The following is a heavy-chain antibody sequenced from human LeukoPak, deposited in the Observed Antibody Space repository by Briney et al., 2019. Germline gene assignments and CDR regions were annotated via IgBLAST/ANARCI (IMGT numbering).Heavy chain of an antibody. CDR3: AADGITIFGVVYGGFDY. CDR1: GYTFTGYY. Sequence: ASVKVSCKSSGYTFTGYYMHLVRQAPGRGLEWMGRINPNSGGTNYAQKFQGRVTMTRDTSISTAYMELSRLRSDDTAVYYCAADGITIFGVVYGGFDYWGQGTLVTVSS. V-gene: IGHV1-2*06. J-gene: IGHJ4*02. D-gene: IGHD3-3*01. CDR2: INPNSGGT.